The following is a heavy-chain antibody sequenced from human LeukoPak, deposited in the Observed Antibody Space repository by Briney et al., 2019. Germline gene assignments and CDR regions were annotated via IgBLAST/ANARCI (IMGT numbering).Heavy chain of an antibody. Sequence: AGGSLRLSCAASGFTFSTHGMHWVRQAPGKGLEWVAFIRYEGNNKYYADSVKGRFTISRDNSKNTLYLQLNSLRTEDTAVYYCAKDRGGYSSSQRAFDIWGQGTMVTVSS. J-gene: IGHJ3*02. D-gene: IGHD6-13*01. V-gene: IGHV3-30*02. CDR2: IRYEGNNK. CDR1: GFTFSTHG. CDR3: AKDRGGYSSSQRAFDI.